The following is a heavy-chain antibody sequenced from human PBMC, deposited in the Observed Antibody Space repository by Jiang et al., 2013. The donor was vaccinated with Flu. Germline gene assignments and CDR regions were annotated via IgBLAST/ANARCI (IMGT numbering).Heavy chain of an antibody. V-gene: IGHV4-30-4*01. CDR2: IYYSGST. CDR1: GGSISSGDYY. Sequence: GSGLVKPSQTLSLTCTVSGGSISSGDYYWSWIRQPPGKGLEWIGYIYYSGSTYYNPSLKSRVTISVDTSKNQFSLKLSSVTAADTAVYYCARECSAHLTKGYDDAFDIWGQGTSGHRLF. D-gene: IGHD5-12*01. CDR3: ARECSAHLTKGYDDAFDI. J-gene: IGHJ3*02.